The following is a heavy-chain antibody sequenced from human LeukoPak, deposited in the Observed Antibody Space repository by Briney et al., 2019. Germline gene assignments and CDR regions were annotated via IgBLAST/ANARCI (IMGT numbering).Heavy chain of an antibody. CDR1: GGSISTYY. D-gene: IGHD2-15*01. CDR3: AKFASVAGGTNWFDA. Sequence: PSETLSLTCSVSGGSISTYYWSWIRQPPGKGLERIAWIHYSGSTNYNPSLKSRVTISLDTSKNQFSLKLSSVTAADTAVYHCAKFASVAGGTNWFDAWGQGTLVTVSA. V-gene: IGHV4-59*08. J-gene: IGHJ5*02. CDR2: IHYSGST.